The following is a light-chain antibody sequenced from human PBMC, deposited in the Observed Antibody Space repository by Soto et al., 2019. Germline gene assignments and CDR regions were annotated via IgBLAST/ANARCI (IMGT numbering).Light chain of an antibody. V-gene: IGKV2-30*02. Sequence: DVVMTQSPLSLPVTLGQPASISCRSSQSLVHSDGNTYVNWFQQRPGQSPRRLIYKVSNRDSGVPDRFSGSGSVTDFTLKISRVEAEDVGRYCCRQGTQWPPSFGGGTKVEIK. CDR2: KVS. CDR1: QSLVHSDGNTY. CDR3: RQGTQWPPS. J-gene: IGKJ4*01.